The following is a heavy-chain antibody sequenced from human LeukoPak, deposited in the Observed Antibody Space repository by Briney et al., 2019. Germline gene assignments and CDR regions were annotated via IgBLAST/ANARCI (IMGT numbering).Heavy chain of an antibody. V-gene: IGHV1-2*02. J-gene: IGHJ6*02. Sequence: ASVKVSCKASGYTFTGYYMHWVRQAPGQGLEWMGWINPNSGGTNYAQKLQGRVTMTTDTSTSTAYMELRSLRSDDTAVYYCARDEGIAVALYYYYGMDVWGQGTTVTVSS. CDR1: GYTFTGYY. CDR3: ARDEGIAVALYYYYGMDV. CDR2: INPNSGGT. D-gene: IGHD6-19*01.